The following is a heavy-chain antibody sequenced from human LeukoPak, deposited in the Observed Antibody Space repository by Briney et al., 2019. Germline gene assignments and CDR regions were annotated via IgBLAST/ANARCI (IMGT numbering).Heavy chain of an antibody. CDR2: INHSGST. CDR1: GGSISSSSYY. J-gene: IGHJ4*02. D-gene: IGHD3-9*01. CDR3: ARGRYDMALDY. Sequence: PSETLSLTCAVSGGSISSSSYYWGWIRQPPGKGLEWIGEINHSGSTNYNPSLKSRVTISVDTSKNQFSLKLSSVTAADTAVYYCARGRYDMALDYWGQGTLVTVSS. V-gene: IGHV4-39*07.